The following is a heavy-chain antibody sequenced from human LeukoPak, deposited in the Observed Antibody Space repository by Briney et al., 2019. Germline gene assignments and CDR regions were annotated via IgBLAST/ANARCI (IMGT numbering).Heavy chain of an antibody. V-gene: IGHV3-7*01. CDR1: GFTSSSYS. CDR2: LKPDGSEK. D-gene: IGHD4-17*01. J-gene: IGHJ3*02. Sequence: GGSLRLSCAASGFTSSSYSMSWVRQAPERGLGWVANLKPDGSEKYCVDSVKGRFTISRDDAKKSLYLQMNSLRAEDTAVYYCARGDFNDYGDYVDAFEIWGQGTMVTVSA. CDR3: ARGDFNDYGDYVDAFEI.